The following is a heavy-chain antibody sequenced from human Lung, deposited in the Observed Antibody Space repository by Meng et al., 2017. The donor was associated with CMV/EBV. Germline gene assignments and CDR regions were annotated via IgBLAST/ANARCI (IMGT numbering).Heavy chain of an antibody. V-gene: IGHV3-30*02. Sequence: GGSXRLXFAASGFTFSSYGMHWVRQAPGKGLEWVAFIRYDGRNKYYADSVKGRFTISRDNSKNTLYLQMNSLRAEDTAVYYCASRYCSSTSCYNYFDYWGQGTLVTVSS. D-gene: IGHD2-2*02. CDR2: IRYDGRNK. CDR1: GFTFSSYG. CDR3: ASRYCSSTSCYNYFDY. J-gene: IGHJ4*02.